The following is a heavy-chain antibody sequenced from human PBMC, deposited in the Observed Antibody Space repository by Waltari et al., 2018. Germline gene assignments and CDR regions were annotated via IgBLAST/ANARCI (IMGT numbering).Heavy chain of an antibody. Sequence: QVQLQESGPGLVKPSETLSLTCTVSGGSISSYYLSWIRQPPGKGLEWIWYIYYSGSTNYNPSLKSPVTISVDTSKNQFSLKMSSVTAADTDVYYCARAGDISVATSVDYWGQGTLVTVSS. J-gene: IGHJ4*02. D-gene: IGHD5-12*01. CDR3: ARAGDISVATSVDY. CDR2: IYYSGST. CDR1: GGSISSYY. V-gene: IGHV4-59*01.